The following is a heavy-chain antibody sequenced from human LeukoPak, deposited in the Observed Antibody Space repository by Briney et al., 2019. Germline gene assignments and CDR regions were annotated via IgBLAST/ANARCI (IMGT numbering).Heavy chain of an antibody. D-gene: IGHD5-18*01. CDR2: INLNSGGT. CDR1: GYTFTGYY. V-gene: IGHV1-2*02. Sequence: GASVKVSCKASGYTFTGYYMHWVRQAPGQGLEWMGWINLNSGGTNYAQKFQGRVTMTRDTSISTAYMELSRLRSDDTAVYYCASGSPRPWVTGMDVWGQGTTVTVSS. CDR3: ASGSPRPWVTGMDV. J-gene: IGHJ6*02.